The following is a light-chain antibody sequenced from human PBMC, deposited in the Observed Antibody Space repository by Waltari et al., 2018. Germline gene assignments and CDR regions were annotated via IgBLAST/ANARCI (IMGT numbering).Light chain of an antibody. V-gene: IGLV1-40*01. CDR2: AQN. Sequence: QSVLTQPPSVSGAPGQRVTVSCTGSPSNTGPASDVQWYQQFPAGAPNLVIYAQNNRPSRVPDRFSATQSCRSPSLAITWLQAEDEADYYSQSSDTPLSASVFGGGTRLTVL. CDR1: PSNTGPASD. CDR3: QSSDTPLSASV. J-gene: IGLJ3*02.